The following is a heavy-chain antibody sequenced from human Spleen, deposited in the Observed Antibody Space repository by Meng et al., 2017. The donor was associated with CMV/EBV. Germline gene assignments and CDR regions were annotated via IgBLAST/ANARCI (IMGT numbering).Heavy chain of an antibody. CDR1: GFSVSSYG. CDR2: LPYDETDK. Sequence: LSLTCAVSGFSVSSYGMHWVRQAPGKGLEWVAFLPYDETDKYYAESVKGRFTISRDNFRNTLYLQMNSLRAEDTAVYYCAKSWLQSLWGVLDYWGQGTLVTVSS. CDR3: AKSWLQSLWGVLDY. D-gene: IGHD5-24*01. V-gene: IGHV3-30*02. J-gene: IGHJ4*02.